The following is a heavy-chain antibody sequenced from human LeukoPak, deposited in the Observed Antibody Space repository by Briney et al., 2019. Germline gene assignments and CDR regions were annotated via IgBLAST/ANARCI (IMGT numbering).Heavy chain of an antibody. CDR1: GFTFSNSA. J-gene: IGHJ4*02. CDR2: ISGSGGST. V-gene: IGHV3-23*01. Sequence: GGSLRLSCAASGFTFSNSALSWVRQAPGKGLEWVSDISGSGGSTYYADSVKGRFTISRDNSKNTLYLQMNSLRAEDTALYYCARVGIYGDYGRYFDYWGQGTLVTVSS. D-gene: IGHD4-17*01. CDR3: ARVGIYGDYGRYFDY.